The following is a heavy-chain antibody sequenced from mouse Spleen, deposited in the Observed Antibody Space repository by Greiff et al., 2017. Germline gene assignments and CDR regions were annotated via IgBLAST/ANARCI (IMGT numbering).Heavy chain of an antibody. Sequence: EVKLVESGGGLVKPGGSLKLSCAASGFAFSSYDMSWVRQTPEKRLEWVAYISSGGGSTYYPDTVKGRFTISRDNAKNTLYLQMSSLKSEDTAMYYWARHASTMITTSPFAYWGQGTLVTVSA. D-gene: IGHD2-4*01. V-gene: IGHV5-12-1*01. CDR1: GFAFSSYD. CDR2: ISSGGGST. CDR3: ARHASTMITTSPFAY. J-gene: IGHJ3*01.